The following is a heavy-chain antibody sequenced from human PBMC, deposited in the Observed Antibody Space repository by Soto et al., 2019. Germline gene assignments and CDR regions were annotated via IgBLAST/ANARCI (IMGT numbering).Heavy chain of an antibody. D-gene: IGHD2-15*01. Sequence: QVQLVQSGAEVKKPGSSVKVSCKASGGTFSSYAISWVRQAPGQGLEWMGGIIPIFGTANYAQKFQGRVTITADESTSTADMEVSSLRSEDTAVYYCARSKRDIVVVVAATHYYYGMDVWGQGTTVTVSS. V-gene: IGHV1-69*01. CDR1: GGTFSSYA. CDR3: ARSKRDIVVVVAATHYYYGMDV. CDR2: IIPIFGTA. J-gene: IGHJ6*02.